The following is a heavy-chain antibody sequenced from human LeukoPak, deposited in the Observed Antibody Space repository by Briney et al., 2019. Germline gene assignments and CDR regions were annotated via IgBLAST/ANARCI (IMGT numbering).Heavy chain of an antibody. J-gene: IGHJ4*02. CDR1: GFTFSNYW. CDR3: ARDLYRIVVVPHYFDY. V-gene: IGHV3-21*01. Sequence: GGSLRLSCAASGFTFSNYWMNWVRQAPGKGLEWVSAISGSGGSTYYADSVKGRFTIPRDNAKNSLYLQMNSLRAEDTAVYYCARDLYRIVVVPHYFDYWGQGTLVTVSS. CDR2: ISGSGGST. D-gene: IGHD3-22*01.